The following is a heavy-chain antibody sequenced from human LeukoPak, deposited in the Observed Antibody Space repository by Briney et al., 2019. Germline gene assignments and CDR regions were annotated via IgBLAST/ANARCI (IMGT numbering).Heavy chain of an antibody. Sequence: SETLSLTCTVSGGSISSSSYYWGWIRQPPGKGLEWIGSIYYSGSTNYNPSLKSRVTISVDTSKNQFSLKLSSVTAADTAVYYCAGSGYYTGDAFDIWGQGTMVTVSS. D-gene: IGHD3-22*01. V-gene: IGHV4-39*07. CDR3: AGSGYYTGDAFDI. J-gene: IGHJ3*02. CDR1: GGSISSSSYY. CDR2: IYYSGST.